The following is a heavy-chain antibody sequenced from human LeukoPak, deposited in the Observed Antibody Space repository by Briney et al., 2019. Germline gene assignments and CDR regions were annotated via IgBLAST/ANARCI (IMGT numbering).Heavy chain of an antibody. CDR3: AKGAGIVVVPAAIHY. V-gene: IGHV3-23*01. Sequence: PTGGSLRLSCAASGFAFSSYAMSWVRQAPGKGLEWVSAISGSGDSTYYADSVRGRFTISRDNSKNTLYLQMNSLRAEDTAVYYCAKGAGIVVVPAAIHYWGQGTLVTVSS. CDR1: GFAFSSYA. D-gene: IGHD2-2*02. J-gene: IGHJ4*02. CDR2: ISGSGDST.